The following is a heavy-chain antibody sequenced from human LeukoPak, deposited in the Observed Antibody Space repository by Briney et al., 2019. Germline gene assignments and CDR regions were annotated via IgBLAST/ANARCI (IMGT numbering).Heavy chain of an antibody. CDR3: ARHRVSRIWQQPVYYFDT. Sequence: GESLKISCKGSGYTFTNYWIGWVRQMPGEGLEWMGLIYPGDSDTRYSPYFQAQVTISADKSITTAYLQWSSLRATDTAIYYCARHRVSRIWQQPVYYFDTWGQGTLVTVSS. CDR1: GYTFTNYW. J-gene: IGHJ4*02. V-gene: IGHV5-51*01. CDR2: IYPGDSDT. D-gene: IGHD6-6*01.